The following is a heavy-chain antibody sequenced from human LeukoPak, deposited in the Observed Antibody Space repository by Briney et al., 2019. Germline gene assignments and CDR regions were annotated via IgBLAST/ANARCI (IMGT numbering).Heavy chain of an antibody. D-gene: IGHD3-3*01. J-gene: IGHJ5*02. V-gene: IGHV4-59*12. Sequence: PSETLSLTCSVSGGSISNYYWSWIRQPPGKGLEWIGYIYYSGSTKYNSSLKSRVTISVQTSNNQFSLKLSSVTAADTAVYYCARGPKRITIFGVVSLYWFDPWGQGTLVTVSS. CDR1: GGSISNYY. CDR3: ARGPKRITIFGVVSLYWFDP. CDR2: IYYSGST.